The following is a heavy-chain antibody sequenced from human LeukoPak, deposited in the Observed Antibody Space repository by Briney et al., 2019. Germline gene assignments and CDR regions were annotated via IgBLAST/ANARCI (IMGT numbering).Heavy chain of an antibody. CDR1: GVSVRGNY. Sequence: GGSLRLSCAASGVSVRGNYMSWVRQAPGKGLEWVSVLYRDGSAFYADSVKGRFSIPRDNSKNTVYLQMNSLRAEDTAVYYCARLGGHRDCTNGVCYFCDNWGQGIPVTVSS. V-gene: IGHV3-66*01. CDR3: ARLGGHRDCTNGVCYFCDN. D-gene: IGHD2-8*01. J-gene: IGHJ4*02. CDR2: LYRDGSA.